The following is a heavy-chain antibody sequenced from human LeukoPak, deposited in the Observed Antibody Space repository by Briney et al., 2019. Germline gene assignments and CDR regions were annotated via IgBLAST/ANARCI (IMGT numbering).Heavy chain of an antibody. CDR1: SGSINGYY. J-gene: IGHJ3*02. Sequence: SETLSLTCIVSSGSINGYYWSWIRQPPGKGLEWIGYLYYSGSTNYNPSLKSRVTISGDASKNQFSLKLSSVTAADTAVYYCARADSFDIWGRGTTVTVSS. V-gene: IGHV4-59*01. CDR3: ARADSFDI. CDR2: LYYSGST.